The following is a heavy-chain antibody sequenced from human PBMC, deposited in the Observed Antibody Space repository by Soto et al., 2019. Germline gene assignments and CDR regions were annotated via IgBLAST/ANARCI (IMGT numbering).Heavy chain of an antibody. CDR2: SRDKVNSYTT. CDR3: TRGGSSSPYYDPMDV. V-gene: IGHV3-72*01. J-gene: IGHJ6*02. CDR1: GFILSDHY. D-gene: IGHD6-6*01. Sequence: EVQLVESGGGLVRPGGSLRLACTASGFILSDHYMDWVRQAPGKGLEWIGRSRDKVNSYTTQYAASVKGRFTISRDESKDSLYLQIDNLKTEDTAVYFCTRGGSSSPYYDPMDVWGQGTTVIISS.